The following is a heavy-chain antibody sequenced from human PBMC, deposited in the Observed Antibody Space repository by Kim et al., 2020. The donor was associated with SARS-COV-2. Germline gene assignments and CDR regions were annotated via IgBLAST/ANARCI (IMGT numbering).Heavy chain of an antibody. J-gene: IGHJ6*03. CDR3: VNKTAQPGYYYMHV. CDR1: GFTFSTYG. Sequence: GGSLRLSCAASGFTFSTYGMHWVRQAPGKGLVWVSRIKTDGSDIKYADSVKRRFTASSDNAKNTPFLLMNSLRAEDTVVYYAVNKTAQPGYYYMHVWV. D-gene: IGHD2-2*01. CDR2: IKTDGSDI. V-gene: IGHV3-74*01.